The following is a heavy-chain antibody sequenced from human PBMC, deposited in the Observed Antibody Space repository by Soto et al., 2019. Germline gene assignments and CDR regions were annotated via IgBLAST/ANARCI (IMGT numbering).Heavy chain of an antibody. CDR3: ARASMVRGATGSNYNYYRMDV. Sequence: SETLSLTCAVYGGSFSGYYWSWIRQPPGNGLEWIGEINHSGSTNYNPSLKSRVTISVDTSKNQFSLKLSSVTAADTAVYYCARASMVRGATGSNYNYYRMDVWGQGTTVT. D-gene: IGHD3-10*01. CDR1: GGSFSGYY. V-gene: IGHV4-34*01. J-gene: IGHJ6*02. CDR2: INHSGST.